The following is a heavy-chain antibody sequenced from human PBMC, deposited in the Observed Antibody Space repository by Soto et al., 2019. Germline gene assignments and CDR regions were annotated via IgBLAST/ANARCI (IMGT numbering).Heavy chain of an antibody. J-gene: IGHJ6*01. D-gene: IGHD2-21*01. CDR3: AWFIVVGGWFDLNYYHGRDV. Sequence: QVQLVQSGAEVKKPGASVTVSCKTSGYNFRNYGINWGRQAPGQGLEWMGGISGYNGNTNYAQTVQGRVTMTTDISTGTVYKELRSLKSDDTAIYYCAWFIVVGGWFDLNYYHGRDVWGHGTTVNVSS. V-gene: IGHV1-18*01. CDR1: GYNFRNYG. CDR2: ISGYNGNT.